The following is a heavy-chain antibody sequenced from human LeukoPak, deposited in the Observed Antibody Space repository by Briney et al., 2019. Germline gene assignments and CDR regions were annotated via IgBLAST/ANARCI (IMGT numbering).Heavy chain of an antibody. D-gene: IGHD5-12*01. CDR1: GGSISSGSYY. J-gene: IGHJ4*02. V-gene: IGHV4-61*02. CDR3: ASMGDIVATIGNY. Sequence: SQTLSLTCTVSGGSISSGSYYWSWIRQPAGKGLEWIGRIYTSGSTNYNPSLKSRVTISVDKSKNQFSLKLSSVTAADTAVYYCASMGDIVATIGNYWGQGTLVTVSS. CDR2: IYTSGST.